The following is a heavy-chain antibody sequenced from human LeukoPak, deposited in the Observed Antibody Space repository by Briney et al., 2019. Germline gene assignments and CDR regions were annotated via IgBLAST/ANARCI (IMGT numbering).Heavy chain of an antibody. CDR1: GGSFSGYY. Sequence: SETLSLTCAVYGGSFSGYYWSWIHQPPGKGLEWIGEINHSGSTNYNPSLKSRVTISVDTSKNQFSLKLSSVTAADTAVYYCARLWGGYSYGYWFDPWGQGTLVTVSS. CDR2: INHSGST. J-gene: IGHJ5*02. CDR3: ARLWGGYSYGYWFDP. V-gene: IGHV4-34*01. D-gene: IGHD5-18*01.